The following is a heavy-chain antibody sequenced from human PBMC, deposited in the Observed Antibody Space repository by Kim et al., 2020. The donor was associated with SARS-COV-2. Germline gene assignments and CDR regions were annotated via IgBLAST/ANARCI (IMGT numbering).Heavy chain of an antibody. CDR3: ARSYSSSWYGDYYYYYGM. D-gene: IGHD6-13*01. CDR2: IGTAGDT. V-gene: IGHV3-13*04. Sequence: GGSLRLSCAASGFTFSSYDMHWVRQATGKGLEWVSAIGTAGDTNYPGSVKGRFTISRENAKNSLFLQLISLRAGDTAAFYCARSYSSSWYGDYYYYYGM. J-gene: IGHJ6*01. CDR1: GFTFSSYD.